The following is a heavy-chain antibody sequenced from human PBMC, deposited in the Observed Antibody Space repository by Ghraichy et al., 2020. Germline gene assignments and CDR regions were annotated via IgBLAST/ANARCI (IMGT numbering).Heavy chain of an antibody. D-gene: IGHD3-9*01. CDR3: ARSDSFHFTGMYKFDL. Sequence: SETLSLTCSVSGYPISRGYYWGWIRQPPGKGLEWIGAIFHSGITWYKTSLKSRVTISVDTSKNQFSLEVNSVTAADTAVYYCARSDSFHFTGMYKFDLWGQGTLVTVSS. CDR2: IFHSGIT. J-gene: IGHJ4*02. CDR1: GYPISRGYY. V-gene: IGHV4-38-2*01.